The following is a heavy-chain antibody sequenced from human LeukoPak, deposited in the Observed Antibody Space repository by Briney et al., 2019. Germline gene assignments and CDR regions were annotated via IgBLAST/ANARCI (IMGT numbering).Heavy chain of an antibody. CDR1: GFTFNTYA. V-gene: IGHV3-30-3*01. D-gene: IGHD1-26*01. CDR3: ATRLKYSGSYYGFDY. J-gene: IGHJ4*02. CDR2: ISYDGSNT. Sequence: PGRSLRLSCVASGFTFNTYAIHWVRQAPGKGLEWVAVISYDGSNTYYEDSVKGRFTISRDNSKNTLYLQMSSLRAEDTAVYYCATRLKYSGSYYGFDYWGQGTLVTVSS.